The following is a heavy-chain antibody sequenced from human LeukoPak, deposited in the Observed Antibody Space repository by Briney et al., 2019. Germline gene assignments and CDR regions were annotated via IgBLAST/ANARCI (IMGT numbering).Heavy chain of an antibody. J-gene: IGHJ4*02. CDR1: GGSISSDY. CDR2: IYTGGST. CDR3: GRVGSPAY. V-gene: IGHV4-4*07. Sequence: SETLSLTCTVSGGSISSDYWTWIRQPAGKGLEWIGRIYTGGSTNYNPSLRSRVTISADTSKNQFSLKLTSVTAADTAVYYCGRVGSPAYWGQGTLVTVSS. D-gene: IGHD1-26*01.